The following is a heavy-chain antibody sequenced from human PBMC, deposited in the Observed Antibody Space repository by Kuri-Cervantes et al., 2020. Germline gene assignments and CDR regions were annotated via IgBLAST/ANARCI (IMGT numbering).Heavy chain of an antibody. CDR2: IYHSGST. CDR1: GYSISSGYY. V-gene: IGHV4-38-2*02. J-gene: IGHJ4*02. D-gene: IGHD5-18*01. CDR3: ARRGYSYGDFDY. Sequence: SCTVSGYSISSGYYWGWIRQPPGKGLEWIGSIYHSGSTYYNPSLKSRVTISVDTSKNQFSLKLSSVTAADTAVYYYARRGYSYGDFDYWGQGTLVTVSS.